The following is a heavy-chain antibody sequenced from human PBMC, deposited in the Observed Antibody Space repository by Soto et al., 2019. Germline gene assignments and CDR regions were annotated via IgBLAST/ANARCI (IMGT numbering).Heavy chain of an antibody. J-gene: IGHJ4*02. D-gene: IGHD5-18*01. V-gene: IGHV4-28*01. Sequence: QVQLQESGPGLVKPSDTLSLTCGVSGSSINSNNWWAWIRQPPGKGLEWVGYIFSTGNTIYNPSLKSRLSMSVDTSTNQFSLRLNSVTAVDTAVYFCASKPNSLYYFDFWGQGTLVTVSS. CDR2: IFSTGNT. CDR3: ASKPNSLYYFDF. CDR1: GSSINSNNW.